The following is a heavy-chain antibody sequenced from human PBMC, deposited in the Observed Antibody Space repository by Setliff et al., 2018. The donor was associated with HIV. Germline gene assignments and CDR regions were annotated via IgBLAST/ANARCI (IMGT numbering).Heavy chain of an antibody. CDR2: INPNSGGT. J-gene: IGHJ4*02. CDR1: GYSFTDYY. Sequence: ASVKVSCKASGYSFTDYYIHWVRQAPGQGLEWMGWINPNSGGTTYAQKFQGRVTMTRDTSITTAYMELSRLISDDTAVYYCARGPKYYYDSSGYYLYYFDYWGQGTLVTVSS. V-gene: IGHV1-2*02. CDR3: ARGPKYYYDSSGYYLYYFDY. D-gene: IGHD3-22*01.